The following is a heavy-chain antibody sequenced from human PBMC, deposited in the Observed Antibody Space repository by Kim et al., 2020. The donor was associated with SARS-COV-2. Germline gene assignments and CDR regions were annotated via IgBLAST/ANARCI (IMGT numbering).Heavy chain of an antibody. J-gene: IGHJ2*01. CDR3: ARDRHIVVVTASWYFDL. V-gene: IGHV3-74*01. D-gene: IGHD2-21*02. Sequence: VKGRFTISRDNAKNTLYLQMKSLRAEDTAVYYCARDRHIVVVTASWYFDLWGRGTLVTVSS.